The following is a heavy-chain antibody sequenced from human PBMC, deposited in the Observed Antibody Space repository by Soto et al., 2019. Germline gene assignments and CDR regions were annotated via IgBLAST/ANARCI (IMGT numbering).Heavy chain of an antibody. V-gene: IGHV5-10-1*01. CDR2: IDPSDSYT. D-gene: IGHD2-2*01. CDR1: GYSSTSYW. Sequence: GESLKISCKGSGYSSTSYWISWVRQMPGKGLEWMGRIDPSDSYTNYSPSFQGHVTISADKSISTAYLQWSSLKASDTAMYYCARQPDIVVVPAAPLKGYYYGMDVWGQGTTVTVSS. J-gene: IGHJ6*02. CDR3: ARQPDIVVVPAAPLKGYYYGMDV.